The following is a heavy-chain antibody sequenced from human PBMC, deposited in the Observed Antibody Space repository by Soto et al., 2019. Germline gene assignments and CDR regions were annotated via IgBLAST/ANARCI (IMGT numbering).Heavy chain of an antibody. CDR3: TRWVYNSANAFHI. CDR1: GFTFDSSW. Sequence: GGSLRLSCAASGFTFDSSWMHWVRQAAGKGLVWVSRINGDGTSTSYADSVKGRFTISRDNAKNTLYLQMDSLRVEDTAVYYCTRWVYNSANAFHIWGQGTMVTVPS. CDR2: INGDGTST. J-gene: IGHJ3*02. V-gene: IGHV3-74*01. D-gene: IGHD1-1*01.